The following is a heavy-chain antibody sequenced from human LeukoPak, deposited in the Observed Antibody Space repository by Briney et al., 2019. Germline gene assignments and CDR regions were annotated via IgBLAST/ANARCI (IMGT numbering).Heavy chain of an antibody. Sequence: SETLSLTCTVSGGSISSYYWSWIRQPPGKGLEWIGYIYYSGSTNYNPSLKSRVTISVDTSKNQFSLKLSSVTAADTAVYYCARDLTVTTWGYYYGMDVWGQGTTVTVSS. CDR1: GGSISSYY. J-gene: IGHJ6*02. CDR3: ARDLTVTTWGYYYGMDV. D-gene: IGHD4-17*01. V-gene: IGHV4-59*12. CDR2: IYYSGST.